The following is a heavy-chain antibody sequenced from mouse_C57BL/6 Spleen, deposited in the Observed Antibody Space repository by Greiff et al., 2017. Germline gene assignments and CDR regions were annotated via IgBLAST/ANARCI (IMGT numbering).Heavy chain of an antibody. CDR2: IYPGNSDT. CDR1: GYTFTSYW. Sequence: EVQLQQSGTVLARPGASVKMSCKTSGYTFTSYWMHWVKQRPGQGLEWIGAIYPGNSDTSYNQKFKGKAKLTAVTSASTAYMALSSLTNEDSAVYDCTREANGYFSWDLAWFAYWGQGTLVTVSA. J-gene: IGHJ3*01. V-gene: IGHV1-5*01. D-gene: IGHD4-1*01. CDR3: TREANGYFSWDLAWFAY.